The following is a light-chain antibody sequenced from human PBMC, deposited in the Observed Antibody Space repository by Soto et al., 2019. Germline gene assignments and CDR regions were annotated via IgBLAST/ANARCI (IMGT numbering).Light chain of an antibody. CDR2: SAS. J-gene: IGKJ2*02. Sequence: EIVLTQSPGTLSLSPGERATLSCRAGQSVSSNYLAWYQQKPGQAPRLLIHSASNRATGIPDRFSGSGSGTDFTLTISRLEPEDSAVYYCQQFSSPWTFGQGTKLEIK. V-gene: IGKV3-20*01. CDR3: QQFSSPWT. CDR1: QSVSSNY.